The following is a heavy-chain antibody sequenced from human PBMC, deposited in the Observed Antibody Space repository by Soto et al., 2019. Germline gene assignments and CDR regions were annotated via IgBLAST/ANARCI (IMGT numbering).Heavy chain of an antibody. CDR1: GFAFSDYY. CDR3: ARPTSYYDFWSGYYKDWYFDL. CDR2: IHTGGAVK. Sequence: GSLRLSCEASGFAFSDYYMSWIRQVPGRGLEWVSYIHTGGAVKFYRESVKGRFTISRDNSKNTLYLQMNSLRAEDTAVYYCARPTSYYDFWSGYYKDWYFDLWGRGTLVTVS. D-gene: IGHD3-3*01. V-gene: IGHV3-11*04. J-gene: IGHJ2*01.